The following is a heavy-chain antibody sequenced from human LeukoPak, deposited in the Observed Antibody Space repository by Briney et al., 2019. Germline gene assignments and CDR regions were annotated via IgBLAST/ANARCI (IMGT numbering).Heavy chain of an antibody. CDR2: INTDGSST. CDR3: ARPHTPYSSGWYPYYYMDV. Sequence: GGSLRLSCAASGFIFSNYWMHWVRQAPGKGLVWVSRINTDGSSTTYADSVKGRFTISRDNAKNTLYLQMNSLRAEDTAVYYCARPHTPYSSGWYPYYYMDVWGKGTTVTVSS. V-gene: IGHV3-74*03. J-gene: IGHJ6*03. D-gene: IGHD6-19*01. CDR1: GFIFSNYW.